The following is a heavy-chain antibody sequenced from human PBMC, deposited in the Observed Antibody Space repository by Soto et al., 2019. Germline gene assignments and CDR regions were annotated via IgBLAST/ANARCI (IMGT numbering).Heavy chain of an antibody. Sequence: GGSLRLSCAASGFTFSDYYMSWIRQAPGKGLEWISYISSSGSTIYYADSVKGRFTISRDNAKNSLYLQMNSLRAEDTAVYYCARQDTVTTISDYWGQGTLVTVSS. CDR1: GFTFSDYY. CDR2: ISSSGSTI. D-gene: IGHD4-4*01. CDR3: ARQDTVTTISDY. J-gene: IGHJ4*02. V-gene: IGHV3-11*01.